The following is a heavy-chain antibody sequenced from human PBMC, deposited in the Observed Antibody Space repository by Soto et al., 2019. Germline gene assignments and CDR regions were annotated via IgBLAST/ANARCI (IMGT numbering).Heavy chain of an antibody. CDR3: AGDGGGGIVVVPAAMWGDYYYYMDV. Sequence: ASVKVSCKASGYTFTSYAMHWVRQAPGQRLEWMGWINAGNGNTKYSQKFQGRVTITRDTSASTAYMELSSLRSEDTAVFYCAGDGGGGIVVVPAAMWGDYYYYMDVWGKGTTVTVSS. CDR1: GYTFTSYA. D-gene: IGHD2-2*01. CDR2: INAGNGNT. J-gene: IGHJ6*03. V-gene: IGHV1-3*01.